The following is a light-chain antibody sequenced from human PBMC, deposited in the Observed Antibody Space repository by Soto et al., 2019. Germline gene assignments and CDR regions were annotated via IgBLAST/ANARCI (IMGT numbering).Light chain of an antibody. CDR3: SSYTDSSNYV. CDR1: SSNIGDNP. V-gene: IGLV1-36*01. Sequence: QSVLTQSPSVSEAPRQRVTITCSGSSSNIGDNPVNWYQQLPGKAPKLMIYQVTNRPSGVSNRFSGSGSGNTASLTISGLQAEDEADYYCSSYTDSSNYVFGTGTKLTVL. CDR2: QVT. J-gene: IGLJ1*01.